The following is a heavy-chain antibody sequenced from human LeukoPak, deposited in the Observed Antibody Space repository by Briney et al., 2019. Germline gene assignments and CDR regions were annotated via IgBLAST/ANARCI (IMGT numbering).Heavy chain of an antibody. CDR1: GGSISGYY. J-gene: IGHJ4*02. Sequence: PSETLSLTCTVSGGSISGYYWSWIRQPPGKGLEWIGYISYSGSTISNPSLKSRVTISVDTSKNQFSLTLTSVTAADTALYYCARTKLYCSGGSCYSSLDYWGQGTLATVSS. V-gene: IGHV4-59*01. D-gene: IGHD2-15*01. CDR3: ARTKLYCSGGSCYSSLDY. CDR2: ISYSGST.